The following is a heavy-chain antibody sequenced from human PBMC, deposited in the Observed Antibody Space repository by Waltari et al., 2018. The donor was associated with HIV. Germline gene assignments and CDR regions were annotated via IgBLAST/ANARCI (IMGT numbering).Heavy chain of an antibody. CDR2: FKYDGQR. Sequence: QVQLEQWGAGLVKPSETLSVPCAVYNESSETYYLTWVRQAPGKGLEWIGEFKYDGQRFYKPSLKSRVSAFLDAAKRQFSLRLTSATAADTAVYFCVRGPNWQLGGLDVWGRGTTVIVSS. D-gene: IGHD3-10*01. V-gene: IGHV4-34*01. CDR3: VRGPNWQLGGLDV. J-gene: IGHJ6*02. CDR1: NESSETYY.